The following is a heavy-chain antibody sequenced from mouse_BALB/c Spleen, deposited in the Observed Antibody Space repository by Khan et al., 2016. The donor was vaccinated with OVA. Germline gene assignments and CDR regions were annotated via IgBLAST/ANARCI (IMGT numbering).Heavy chain of an antibody. CDR2: ISSGGTYT. V-gene: IGHV5-6*01. D-gene: IGHD1-1*01. CDR3: ARHWVGVMDY. Sequence: EVELVESGGDLVKPGGSLKLSCAASGFTFSTYGMSWVRQTPDKRLEWVATISSGGTYTYYPDSVKGRFTISRDKAKNTLYLQMSTLRSEDTAMFYCARHWVGVMDYWGQGTSVTVSS. CDR1: GFTFSTYG. J-gene: IGHJ4*01.